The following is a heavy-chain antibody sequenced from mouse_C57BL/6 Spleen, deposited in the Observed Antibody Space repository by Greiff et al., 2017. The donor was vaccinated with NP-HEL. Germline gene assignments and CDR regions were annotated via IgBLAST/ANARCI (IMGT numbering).Heavy chain of an antibody. CDR2: IDPEDGDT. CDR3: TTSYYGSSYAY. J-gene: IGHJ3*01. CDR1: GFNIKDYY. Sequence: EVQLQQSGAELVRPGASVKLSCTASGFNIKDYYMHWVKQRPEQGLEWIGRIDPEDGDTEYAPKFQGKATMTADPSSNTAYLQLSSLTSGATAVYYCTTSYYGSSYAYWGQGTLVTVSA. D-gene: IGHD1-1*01. V-gene: IGHV14-1*01.